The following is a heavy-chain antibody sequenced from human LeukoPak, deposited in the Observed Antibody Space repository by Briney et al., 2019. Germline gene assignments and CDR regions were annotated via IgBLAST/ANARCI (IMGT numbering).Heavy chain of an antibody. J-gene: IGHJ4*02. V-gene: IGHV4-59*12. D-gene: IGHD5-24*01. Sequence: SETLSLTCTVSGGSNRSYYWSWIRQPPGKGLEWIGYIYYSGSTNYNPSLKSRVTISVDTSKNQFSLKLSSVAAADTAVYYCARSVKWLHTDYWGQGTLVTVSS. CDR2: IYYSGST. CDR3: ARSVKWLHTDY. CDR1: GGSNRSYY.